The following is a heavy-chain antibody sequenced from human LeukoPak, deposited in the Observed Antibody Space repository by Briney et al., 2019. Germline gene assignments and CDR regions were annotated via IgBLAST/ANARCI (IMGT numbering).Heavy chain of an antibody. Sequence: ASVKVSCKASGYTFTSYYMHWVRQAPGQGLEWMGIINPSGGSTSYAQKFQGRVTMTRDTSTSTVYMELSSLRSEDTAVYYCARDLSRLVGNRRWLLTYYFDYWGQGTLVTVSS. CDR3: ARDLSRLVGNRRWLLTYYFDY. CDR1: GYTFTSYY. D-gene: IGHD3-16*01. V-gene: IGHV1-46*01. J-gene: IGHJ4*02. CDR2: INPSGGST.